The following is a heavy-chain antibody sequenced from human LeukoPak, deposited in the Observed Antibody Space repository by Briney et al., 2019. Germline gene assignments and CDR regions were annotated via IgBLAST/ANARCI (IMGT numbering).Heavy chain of an antibody. V-gene: IGHV3-48*02. CDR3: ARTRSKVGTPTFDY. D-gene: IGHD1-26*01. Sequence: AGGSLRPSCAASGFTFNDYSMNWVRQAPGKGLEWVSYINSGSSTIYYVDSVEGRFTISRDNAKNSLYLQMNSLRDEDTAVYYCARTRSKVGTPTFDYWGQGTLVTVSS. CDR1: GFTFNDYS. CDR2: INSGSSTI. J-gene: IGHJ4*02.